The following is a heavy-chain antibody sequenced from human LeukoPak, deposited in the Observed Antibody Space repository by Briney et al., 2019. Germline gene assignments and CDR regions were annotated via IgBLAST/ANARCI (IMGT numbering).Heavy chain of an antibody. V-gene: IGHV4-38-2*02. CDR1: GYSISSGYY. Sequence: SETLSLTCTVSGYSISSGYYWGWIRQPPGKGLEWIGSIFYSGTTYYNPSLKSRVTISVDTSKNQFSLKLSSVTAADTAVYYCARYVVVPAAFDYWGQGTLVTVSS. J-gene: IGHJ4*02. CDR3: ARYVVVPAAFDY. CDR2: IFYSGTT. D-gene: IGHD2-2*01.